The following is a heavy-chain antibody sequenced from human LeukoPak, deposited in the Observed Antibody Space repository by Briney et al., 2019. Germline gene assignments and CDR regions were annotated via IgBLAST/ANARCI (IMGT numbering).Heavy chain of an antibody. CDR1: GFTFSSYA. D-gene: IGHD6-19*01. Sequence: PGRSLRLSCAASGFTFSSYAMHWVRQAPGKGLGWVAVISYDGSNKYYADSVKGRFTISRDNSKNTLYLQMNSLRAEDTAVYYCARGIAVAGTELLHDDAFDIWGQGTMVTVSS. J-gene: IGHJ3*02. CDR3: ARGIAVAGTELLHDDAFDI. CDR2: ISYDGSNK. V-gene: IGHV3-30*04.